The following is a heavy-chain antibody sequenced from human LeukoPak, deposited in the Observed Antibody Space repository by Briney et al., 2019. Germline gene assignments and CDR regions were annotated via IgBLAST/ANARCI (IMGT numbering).Heavy chain of an antibody. V-gene: IGHV1-2*04. CDR1: GYTFTNNA. D-gene: IGHD5-18*01. CDR2: INPNSGGT. Sequence: ASVTVSCKASGYTFTNNAISWVRQAPGQGLEWMGWINPNSGGTNYAQKFQGWVTMTRDTSISTAYMELSRLRSDDTAVYYCARGSSTWIQLWGAAFDIWGQGTMVTVSS. J-gene: IGHJ3*02. CDR3: ARGSSTWIQLWGAAFDI.